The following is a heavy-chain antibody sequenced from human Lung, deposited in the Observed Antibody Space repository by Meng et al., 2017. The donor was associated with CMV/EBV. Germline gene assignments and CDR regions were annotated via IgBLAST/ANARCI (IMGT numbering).Heavy chain of an antibody. D-gene: IGHD3-10*01. V-gene: IGHV1-8*01. J-gene: IGHJ5*02. CDR2: MNPNSGNT. Sequence: ASVXVSXKASGYTFTSYDINWVRQATGQGLEWMGWMNPNSGNTAYAPKFQGRLTMTRNTSINTAYMDLSSLRSEDTAIYYCTRGRGSTHKGNWFDPWGQRTLVTVSS. CDR1: GYTFTSYD. CDR3: TRGRGSTHKGNWFDP.